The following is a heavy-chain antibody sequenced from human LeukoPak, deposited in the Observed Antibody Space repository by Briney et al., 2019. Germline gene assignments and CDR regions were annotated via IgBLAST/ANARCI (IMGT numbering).Heavy chain of an antibody. CDR3: ARGWDHDSDGRPTAYVY. V-gene: IGHV1-69*13. CDR1: GGIFSRYA. D-gene: IGHD3-22*01. Sequence: GAAVKVSCKASGGIFSRYAISWVRQAPAQGREWMGGIIPIFGTANYAQKFQGRVTITADESTSTAYMELSSLRSEDTAVYYCARGWDHDSDGRPTAYVYWGQGTLVTVSS. CDR2: IIPIFGTA. J-gene: IGHJ4*02.